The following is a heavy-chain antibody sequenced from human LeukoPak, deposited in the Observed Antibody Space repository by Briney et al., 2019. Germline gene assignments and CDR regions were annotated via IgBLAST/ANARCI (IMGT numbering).Heavy chain of an antibody. V-gene: IGHV3-30*02. D-gene: IGHD5-12*01. J-gene: IGHJ6*03. CDR3: AKGGGYEAQYYYYLDV. CDR1: GFTFSSYG. Sequence: GRSLRLSCAASGFTFSSYGMHWVRQAPGKGLEWVAFIRYDGSNKYYADSVKGRFTISRDNSKNTLYLQMKSLRAEDTAVYYCAKGGGYEAQYYYYLDVWGKGTTVTISS. CDR2: IRYDGSNK.